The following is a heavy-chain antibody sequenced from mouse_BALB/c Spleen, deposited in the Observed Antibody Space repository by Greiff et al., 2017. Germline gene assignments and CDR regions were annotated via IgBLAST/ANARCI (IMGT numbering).Heavy chain of an antibody. CDR1: GFSLTSYG. Sequence: VKLVESGPGLVQPSQSLSITCTVSGFSLTSYGVHWVRQSPGKGLEWLGVIWSGGSTDYNAAFISRLSISKDNSKSQVFFKMNSLQANDTAIYYCARNGYYGSSYWDFDVWGAGTTVTVSS. J-gene: IGHJ1*01. D-gene: IGHD1-1*01. CDR3: ARNGYYGSSYWDFDV. CDR2: IWSGGST. V-gene: IGHV2-2*02.